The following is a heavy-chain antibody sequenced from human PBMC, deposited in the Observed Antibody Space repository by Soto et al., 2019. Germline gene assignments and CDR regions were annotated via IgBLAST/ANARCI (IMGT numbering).Heavy chain of an antibody. Sequence: QVQLVQSGAEVKKPGSSVKVTCKASGAIFSSNAISWVRQAPGQGLEWMGGILPIFGRTNYAQKFQGRVTITADESTRTDYRELSSLKSEDTAVYYCATGGRGYSYAPRFYFEYWGQGTLVTVSS. CDR3: ATGGRGYSYAPRFYFEY. J-gene: IGHJ4*02. CDR2: ILPIFGRT. D-gene: IGHD5-18*01. CDR1: GAIFSSNA. V-gene: IGHV1-69*01.